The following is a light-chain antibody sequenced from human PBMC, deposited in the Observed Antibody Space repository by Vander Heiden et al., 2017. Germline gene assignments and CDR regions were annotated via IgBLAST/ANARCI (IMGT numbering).Light chain of an antibody. J-gene: IGKJ3*01. V-gene: IGKV1-39*01. CDR3: QQSYSTPGFT. Sequence: DIQMPQSPSSLSASVGDRVTITCRVSQSISRYLNGYQHTPGKATKLLVYAASNLQSGVPSRFSGSRSGTDFTLTISSLQPEDFATYFCQQSYSTPGFTFGPGTKVDIK. CDR1: QSISRY. CDR2: AAS.